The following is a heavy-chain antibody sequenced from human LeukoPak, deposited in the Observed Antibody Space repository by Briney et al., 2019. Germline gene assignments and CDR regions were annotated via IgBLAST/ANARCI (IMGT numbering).Heavy chain of an antibody. V-gene: IGHV5-51*01. J-gene: IGHJ4*02. Sequence: GESLKISCXGSGYTFTSYWIGWVRQMPGKGLEWMGIIYPGDSDTRYSPSFQGQVTISADRSISTTYLQWSSLKASDTAMYYCARPLDAVAGTSSDYWGQGTLVTVSS. D-gene: IGHD6-19*01. CDR2: IYPGDSDT. CDR1: GYTFTSYW. CDR3: ARPLDAVAGTSSDY.